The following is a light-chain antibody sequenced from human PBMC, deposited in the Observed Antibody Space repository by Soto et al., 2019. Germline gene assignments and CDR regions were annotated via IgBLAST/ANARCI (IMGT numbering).Light chain of an antibody. CDR2: DNN. Sequence: QSVLTQPPSVSGAPGRSLTISCTGSSSNIGAGYDVHWYQQLPGTAPKLLIYDNNNRPSGVPDRFSGSKSGTSASLAITGLQAEDEADYYCQSYDSSLSGSVFGGGTKVTVL. CDR1: SSNIGAGYD. CDR3: QSYDSSLSGSV. V-gene: IGLV1-40*01. J-gene: IGLJ3*02.